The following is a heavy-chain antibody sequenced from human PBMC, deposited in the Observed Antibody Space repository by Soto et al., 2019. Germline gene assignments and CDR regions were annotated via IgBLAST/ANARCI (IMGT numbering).Heavy chain of an antibody. D-gene: IGHD3-22*01. CDR3: AKDTSSGHFDY. J-gene: IGHJ4*02. CDR1: GFTFSSYG. V-gene: IGHV3-30*18. CDR2: ISYDGSNK. Sequence: QVQLVESGGGVVQPGRSLRLSCAASGFTFSSYGMHWVRQAPGKGLEWVAVISYDGSNKYYADSVKGRFTISRDNSKNTLYLQMTSLRAEDTAVYYCAKDTSSGHFDYWGQGTLVTVSS.